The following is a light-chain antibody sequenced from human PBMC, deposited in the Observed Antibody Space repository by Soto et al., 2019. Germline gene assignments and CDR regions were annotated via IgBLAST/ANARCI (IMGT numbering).Light chain of an antibody. CDR1: QGISTW. V-gene: IGKV1D-12*01. CDR3: QQSYTYPWT. Sequence: DIQMTQSPSSVSASVGDRVTITCRASQGISTWLTWYQQKPGKAPKLLISAASSLQSGVPSRFSGSGSGTDFTLTISSLQPDDFATYYCQQSYTYPWTFGQGTKVEIK. CDR2: AAS. J-gene: IGKJ1*01.